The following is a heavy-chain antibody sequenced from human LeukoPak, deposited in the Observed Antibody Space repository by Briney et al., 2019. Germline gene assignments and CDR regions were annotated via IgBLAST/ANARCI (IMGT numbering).Heavy chain of an antibody. CDR3: ARASMAAREGYYYYYYMDV. CDR1: GGTFSSFA. Sequence: LVKVSCKASGGTFSSFAISWVRQAPGQGLEWMGGIIPIFGTANYAQKFQGRVTITADESTSTAYMELSSLRSEDTTVYYCARASMAAREGYYYYYYMDVWGKGTTVTVSS. CDR2: IIPIFGTA. D-gene: IGHD6-6*01. J-gene: IGHJ6*03. V-gene: IGHV1-69*13.